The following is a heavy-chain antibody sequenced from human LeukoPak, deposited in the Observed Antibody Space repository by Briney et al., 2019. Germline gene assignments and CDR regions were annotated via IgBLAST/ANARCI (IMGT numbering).Heavy chain of an antibody. CDR2: IYYSGST. CDR3: ARGSAAGSDY. V-gene: IGHV4-59*01. D-gene: IGHD6-13*01. J-gene: IGHJ4*02. Sequence: SETLSLTCTVSGGSISSYYWSWIRQPLGMGLEWIGYIYYSGSTNYNPSLKSRVTISVDTSKNQFSLKLSSVTAADTAVYYCARGSAAGSDYWGQGTLVTVSS. CDR1: GGSISSYY.